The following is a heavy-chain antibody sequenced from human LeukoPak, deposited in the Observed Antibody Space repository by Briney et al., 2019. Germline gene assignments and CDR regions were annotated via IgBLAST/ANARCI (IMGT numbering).Heavy chain of an antibody. V-gene: IGHV3-21*01. Sequence: GGSLRLSCAASGFTFSSYSMNWVRQAPGKGLEWVSSISSSSSYMYYADSVKGRFTISRDNAKNSLYLQMNSLRAEDTAVYYCAREWELLPYFDYWGQGTLVTVSS. D-gene: IGHD1-26*01. CDR2: ISSSSSYM. CDR3: AREWELLPYFDY. CDR1: GFTFSSYS. J-gene: IGHJ4*02.